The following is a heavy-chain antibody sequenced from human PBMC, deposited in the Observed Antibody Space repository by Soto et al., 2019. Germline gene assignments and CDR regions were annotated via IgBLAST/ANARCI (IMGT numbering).Heavy chain of an antibody. J-gene: IGHJ4*02. V-gene: IGHV4-34*10. CDR2: INHSGST. CDR3: ARDEYGDALDY. D-gene: IGHD4-17*01. CDR1: GVSFSGYF. Sequence: SETLSLTCAVYGVSFSGYFWSWIRQSPGKGLEWIGEINHSGSTNYIPSLKSRVTMTTDTSTSTAYMELRSLRSDDTAVYYCARDEYGDALDYWGQGTLVTVSS.